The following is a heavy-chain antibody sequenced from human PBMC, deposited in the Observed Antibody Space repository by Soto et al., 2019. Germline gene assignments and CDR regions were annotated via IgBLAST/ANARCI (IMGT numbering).Heavy chain of an antibody. V-gene: IGHV1-3*01. CDR1: GYTFTSYA. D-gene: IGHD6-19*01. CDR2: LNGRACDT. CDR3: GRSSGWYALDM. J-gene: IGHJ3*02. Sequence: QVQLVQSGAEVKKPGASVRISCKASGYTFTSYAVHWGRQAPGHSLEWRGWLNGRACDTRYSQKCQDRGTFTRDTSAVTACMELSSLRYEDTGVYYCGRSSGWYALDMWGQGTMVKVSS.